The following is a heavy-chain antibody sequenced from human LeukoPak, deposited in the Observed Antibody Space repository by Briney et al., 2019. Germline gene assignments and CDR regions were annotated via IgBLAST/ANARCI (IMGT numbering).Heavy chain of an antibody. CDR3: ARASRGYSYGPLDY. Sequence: ASVKVSCKASRGTFSSYAISWVRQAPGQGLEWMGGIIPIFGTANYAQKFQGRVMITADESTSTAYMELSSLRSEDTAVYYCARASRGYSYGPLDYWGQGTLVTVSS. J-gene: IGHJ4*02. CDR1: RGTFSSYA. CDR2: IIPIFGTA. V-gene: IGHV1-69*13. D-gene: IGHD5-18*01.